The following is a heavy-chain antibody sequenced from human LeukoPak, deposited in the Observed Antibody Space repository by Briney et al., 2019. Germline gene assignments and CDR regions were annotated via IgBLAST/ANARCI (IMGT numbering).Heavy chain of an antibody. CDR1: GDSINTSNYP. CDR2: FYYSGGT. J-gene: IGHJ4*02. V-gene: IGHV4-39*07. D-gene: IGHD1-26*01. Sequence: SETLSLTCTVSGDSINTSNYPWGWIRRPPGKGLEGIGSFYYSGGTYYNPSLRSRVTISVDTSNNQFSLKLSSVTAADTAVYYCAKNTPRGWELLPEYFDYWGQGTLVTVSS. CDR3: AKNTPRGWELLPEYFDY.